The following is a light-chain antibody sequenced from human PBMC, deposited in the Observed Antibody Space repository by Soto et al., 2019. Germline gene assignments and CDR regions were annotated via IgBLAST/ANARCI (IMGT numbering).Light chain of an antibody. V-gene: IGKV3-15*01. CDR1: QSIGNK. J-gene: IGKJ5*01. Sequence: EILMTQSPATLSVSPGGRATLSCRASQSIGNKLAWYQHKPGQAPRVLIYDTSTRAAGIPARFSGSGSETNFTLTIITLQSEDFAAYYCQQYNTWPSITFGQGTRLEIK. CDR2: DTS. CDR3: QQYNTWPSIT.